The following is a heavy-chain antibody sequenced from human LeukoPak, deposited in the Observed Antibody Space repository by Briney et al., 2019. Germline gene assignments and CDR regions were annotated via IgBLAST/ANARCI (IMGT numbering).Heavy chain of an antibody. CDR3: AKDVGAQLGDDAFDI. CDR1: GFTFSSYA. Sequence: GGSLRLSCAASGFTFSSYAMSWVRQAPGKGLEWASAITGSGGSTYYADSVKGRFTISRDNSKNTLYLQMNSLRAEDTAVYYCAKDVGAQLGDDAFDIWGQGTMVTVSS. J-gene: IGHJ3*02. D-gene: IGHD6-6*01. V-gene: IGHV3-23*01. CDR2: ITGSGGST.